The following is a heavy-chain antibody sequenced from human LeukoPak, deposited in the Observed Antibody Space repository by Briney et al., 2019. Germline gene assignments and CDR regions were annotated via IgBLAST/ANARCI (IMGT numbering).Heavy chain of an antibody. V-gene: IGHV3-33*01. CDR3: ARSNDAFDI. CDR1: GFTFSSYG. CDR2: TWYDGSNK. J-gene: IGHJ3*02. Sequence: GGSLRLSCAASGFTFSSYGMHWVRRAPGKGLEWVAVTWYDGSNKYYADSVKGRFTISRDNSKNTLYLQMNSLRAEDTAVYYCARSNDAFDIWGQGTMVTVSS.